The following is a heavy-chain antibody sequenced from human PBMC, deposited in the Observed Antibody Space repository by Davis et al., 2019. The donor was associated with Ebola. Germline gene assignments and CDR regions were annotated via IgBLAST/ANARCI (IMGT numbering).Heavy chain of an antibody. Sequence: SETLSLTCAVYGGSFSGYYWSWVRQPPGKGLEWIGEINHSGSTNYNPSLKSRVTISVDTSKNQISLKLTSVTAADTAVYYCARGQYYGSGSYYLDYYYGLDVWDKGTTVTVSS. CDR1: GGSFSGYY. J-gene: IGHJ6*04. V-gene: IGHV4-34*01. CDR3: ARGQYYGSGSYYLDYYYGLDV. CDR2: INHSGST. D-gene: IGHD3-10*01.